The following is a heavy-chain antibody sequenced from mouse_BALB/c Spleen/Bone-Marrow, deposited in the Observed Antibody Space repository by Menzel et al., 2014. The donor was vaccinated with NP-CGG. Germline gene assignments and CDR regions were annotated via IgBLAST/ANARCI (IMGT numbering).Heavy chain of an antibody. CDR1: GFTFSDYY. D-gene: IGHD2-14*01. Sequence: EVQVVESGGGLVKPGGSLKLSCAASGFTFSDYYMYWVRQTPEKRLEWVATISDAGSYTYYPDSVKGRFTISRDNAKNSLYLQMISLKSEDTAMYYCARDGDYRYAWFAYWGQGTLVTVST. V-gene: IGHV5-4*02. CDR3: ARDGDYRYAWFAY. J-gene: IGHJ3*01. CDR2: ISDAGSYT.